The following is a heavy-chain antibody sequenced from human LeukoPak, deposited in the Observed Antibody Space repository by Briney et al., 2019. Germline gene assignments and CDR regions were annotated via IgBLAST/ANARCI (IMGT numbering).Heavy chain of an antibody. CDR1: GFTFSSYS. Sequence: PGGSLRLSCAASGFTFSSYSMNWVRQAPGKGLEWVSSIDFTSRYIYYADSVKGRFTISRDNAKNSLYLQMNSLRAEDTAVYYCARGSGPSDYWGQGTLVTVSS. CDR2: IDFTSRYI. D-gene: IGHD7-27*01. V-gene: IGHV3-21*01. J-gene: IGHJ4*02. CDR3: ARGSGPSDY.